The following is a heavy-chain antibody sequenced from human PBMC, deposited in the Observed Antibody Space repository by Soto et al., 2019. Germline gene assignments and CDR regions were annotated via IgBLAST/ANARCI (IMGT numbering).Heavy chain of an antibody. CDR3: ARSEMTYNWND. CDR2: VSGSGEMT. D-gene: IGHD1-20*01. CDR1: GFTFRGDA. Sequence: GGSLRLSCVASGFTFRGDAMSWVRQAPGKGLEWVSSVSGSGEMTHYADSVKGRFTISRDDSKNMLYLHMESLRVDDTAVYYCARSEMTYNWNDWGQGTLVTVSS. J-gene: IGHJ4*02. V-gene: IGHV3-23*01.